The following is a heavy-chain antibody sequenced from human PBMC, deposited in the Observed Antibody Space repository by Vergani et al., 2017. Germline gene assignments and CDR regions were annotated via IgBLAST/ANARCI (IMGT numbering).Heavy chain of an antibody. J-gene: IGHJ6*02. Sequence: QVQLVESGGGVVQPGRSLRLSCAASGFTFSSYGMHWVRQAPGKGLEWVAVISYDGSNKYYADSVKGRFTISRDNSKNTLYLQMNSLRAEDTAVYYCARDAGPGLGYYYGMDVWGQGTTVTVSS. CDR2: ISYDGSNK. D-gene: IGHD6-19*01. CDR3: ARDAGPGLGYYYGMDV. CDR1: GFTFSSYG. V-gene: IGHV3-30*03.